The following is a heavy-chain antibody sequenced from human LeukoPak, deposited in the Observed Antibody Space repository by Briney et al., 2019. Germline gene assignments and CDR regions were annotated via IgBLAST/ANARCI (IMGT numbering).Heavy chain of an antibody. CDR2: ISSSGSTI. CDR3: ARVWVYLDY. CDR1: GFTFSSYE. V-gene: IGHV3-48*03. J-gene: IGHJ4*02. D-gene: IGHD3-10*01. Sequence: GGPLKLSCAASGFTFSSYEMNWVRQAPGKGLEWVSYISSSGSTIYYADSVKGRFTISRDNAKNSLYLQMNSLRAEDTAVYYCARVWVYLDYWGQGTLVTVSS.